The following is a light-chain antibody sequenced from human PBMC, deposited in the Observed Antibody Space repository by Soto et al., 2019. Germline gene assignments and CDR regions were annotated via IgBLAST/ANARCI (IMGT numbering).Light chain of an antibody. CDR1: QTVASSF. CDR3: QHFGSHRLT. CDR2: GAS. J-gene: IGKJ4*01. V-gene: IGKV3-20*01. Sequence: EIVLTQSPGTLSLSPGERATLSCRASQTVASSFLAWYRQNPGQPPRLLIYGASTRATGIPERFSGSGSGPEFTLTISSLEPQHFPVYYCQHFGSHRLTFGGGTKVEI.